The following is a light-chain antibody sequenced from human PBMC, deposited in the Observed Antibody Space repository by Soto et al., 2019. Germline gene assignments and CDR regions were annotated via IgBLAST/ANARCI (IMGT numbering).Light chain of an antibody. J-gene: IGLJ1*01. CDR1: SSDVGGYNY. Sequence: QSALTRPASVSGSPGQSITISCTGTSSDVGGYNYVSWYQQHPGKAPKLLIYEVTYRPSGVSNRFSGSKSGNTASLTISGLQAEDEADYFCGSYTSSNTLVFGTGIKVTVL. V-gene: IGLV2-14*03. CDR2: EVT. CDR3: GSYTSSNTLV.